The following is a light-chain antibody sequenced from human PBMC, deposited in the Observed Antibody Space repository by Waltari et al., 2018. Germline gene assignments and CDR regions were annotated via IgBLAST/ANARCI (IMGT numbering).Light chain of an antibody. CDR1: QDISRS. CDR3: QQGKTFPFV. V-gene: IGKV1-12*01. Sequence: DIQMTQSPSSVSVYVGDGVTITCRASQDISRSLAWYQQKPGKAPKLLITVTSSLQSGVPSRFSGRGSGTDFTLTISSLQPEDFATYYCQQGKTFPFVFGQGNRLEIK. CDR2: VTS. J-gene: IGKJ2*01.